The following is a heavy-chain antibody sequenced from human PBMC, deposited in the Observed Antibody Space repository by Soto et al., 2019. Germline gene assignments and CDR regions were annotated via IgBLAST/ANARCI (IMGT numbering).Heavy chain of an antibody. J-gene: IGHJ4*02. D-gene: IGHD3-10*01. V-gene: IGHV4-59*08. CDR3: ARHTYGSGSTYFDY. Sequence: QVQLQESGPGLVKPSETLSLTCTVSGGSISSYYWSWIRQPPGKGLEWIGYIYYSGSTNYNPSHQSRVTISVATSKNQFSLTLKSMTAADTAVYYCARHTYGSGSTYFDYRGQGTLVTVSS. CDR1: GGSISSYY. CDR2: IYYSGST.